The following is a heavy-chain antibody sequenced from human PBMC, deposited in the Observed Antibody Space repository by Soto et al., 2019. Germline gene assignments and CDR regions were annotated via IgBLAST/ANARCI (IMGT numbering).Heavy chain of an antibody. J-gene: IGHJ6*02. Sequence: GASVKVSCKASGYTFTSYAMHWVRQAPGQRLEWMGWINAGNGNTKYSQNFPGRVTMTRDTSTSTVYMELSSPRSEDTAVYYCAGWIGPYGLYGMDVWGQGTTVTVSS. D-gene: IGHD3-10*01. CDR3: AGWIGPYGLYGMDV. V-gene: IGHV1-3*01. CDR2: INAGNGNT. CDR1: GYTFTSYA.